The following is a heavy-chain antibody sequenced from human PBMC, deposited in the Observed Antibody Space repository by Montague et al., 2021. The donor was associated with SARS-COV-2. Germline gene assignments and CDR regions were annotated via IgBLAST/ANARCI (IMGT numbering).Heavy chain of an antibody. J-gene: IGHJ4*02. CDR3: ARVPSSSWYFEY. V-gene: IGHV3-7*01. Sequence: SLRLSCAASGFSFSSYWMSWVRQAPGKGPEWVANIKQDGSEKYYVDSVKGRFTISRDNAKHSLYLQMSSLRAEDTAVYYCARVPSSSWYFEYWGQGTLVTVSS. CDR2: IKQDGSEK. D-gene: IGHD6-13*01. CDR1: GFSFSSYW.